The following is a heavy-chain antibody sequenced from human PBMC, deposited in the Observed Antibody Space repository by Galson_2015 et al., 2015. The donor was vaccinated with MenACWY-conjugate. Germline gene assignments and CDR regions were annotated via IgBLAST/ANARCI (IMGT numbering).Heavy chain of an antibody. V-gene: IGHV3-7*03. D-gene: IGHD3-10*01. CDR1: GFTLSTYW. Sequence: SLRLSCAASGFTLSTYWMSWVRQAPGQGLEWVANIKQDGSVKYYVGSVKGRFTISRDNAKNSVYLLMNSLGADDTAVYYCAREEWRSGSGSYNSYWGQGTLVTVSS. J-gene: IGHJ4*02. CDR2: IKQDGSVK. CDR3: AREEWRSGSGSYNSY.